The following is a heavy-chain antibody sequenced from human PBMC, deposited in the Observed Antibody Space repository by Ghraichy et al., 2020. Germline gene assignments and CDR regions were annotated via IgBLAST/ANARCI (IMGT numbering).Heavy chain of an antibody. CDR3: ASVRTTFDY. D-gene: IGHD1-1*01. CDR2: ILYDGSNK. J-gene: IGHJ4*02. V-gene: IGHV3-30-3*01. CDR1: GFTFSDSA. Sequence: GGSLRLSCAASGFTFSDSAMHWVRQAPGKGLEWVGVILYDGSNKYYADSVKGRFTMSRDNSKNTLYLQMNSLRAEDTAVYYCASVRTTFDYWGQGTLVTVSS.